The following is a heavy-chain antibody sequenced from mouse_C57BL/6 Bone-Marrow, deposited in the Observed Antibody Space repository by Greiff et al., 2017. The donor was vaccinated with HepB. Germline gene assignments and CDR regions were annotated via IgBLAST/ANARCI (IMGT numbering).Heavy chain of an antibody. CDR2: ISSGGSYT. J-gene: IGHJ2*01. V-gene: IGHV5-6*02. Sequence: DVKLVESGGDLVKPGGSLKLSCAASGFTFSSYGMSWVRQTPDKRLEWVATISSGGSYTYYPDSVKGRFTISRDNAKNTLYLQMSSLKSEDTAMYYCARGRITTVVGDYWGQGTTLTVSS. D-gene: IGHD1-1*01. CDR3: ARGRITTVVGDY. CDR1: GFTFSSYG.